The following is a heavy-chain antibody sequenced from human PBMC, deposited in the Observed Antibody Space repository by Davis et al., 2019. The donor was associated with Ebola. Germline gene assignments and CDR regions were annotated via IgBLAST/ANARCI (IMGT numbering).Heavy chain of an antibody. CDR1: VITFSSYA. D-gene: IGHD6-19*01. V-gene: IGHV3-23*01. Sequence: PGGSLRLSCTDSVITFSSYAMTWVRQAPGKGLEWVSAISGSGGSTYYADSVKGRFTISRDKSKNTLYLQMNSLRAEDTAVYYCAKAVAVYYYYYGMDVWGKGTTVTVSS. J-gene: IGHJ6*04. CDR2: ISGSGGST. CDR3: AKAVAVYYYYYGMDV.